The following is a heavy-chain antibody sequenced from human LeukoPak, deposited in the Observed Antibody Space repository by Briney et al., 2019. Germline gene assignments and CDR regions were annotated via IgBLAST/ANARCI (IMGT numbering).Heavy chain of an antibody. CDR2: INHSGST. CDR1: GGSFSGYY. D-gene: IGHD5-18*01. CDR3: ARRGYSYPRAFDY. J-gene: IGHJ4*02. V-gene: IGHV4-34*01. Sequence: SETLSLTCAVYGGSFSGYYWSWIRQPPGKGLEWIGEINHSGSTNYNPSLKSRVTISVDTSKNQFSLKLSSVTAADTAVYYCARRGYSYPRAFDYWGQGTLVTVSS.